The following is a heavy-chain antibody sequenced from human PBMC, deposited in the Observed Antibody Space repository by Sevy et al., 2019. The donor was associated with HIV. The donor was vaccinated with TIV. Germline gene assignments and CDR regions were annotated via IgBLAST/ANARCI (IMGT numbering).Heavy chain of an antibody. Sequence: GGSLRLSCAVSGFTFSNYAMSWVRQAPGKGLEWVSAIGGSGGSSYYAESVKGRFIISRDNSKNTLSLQMNSLRGEDTDVYYCAKDRARVVGDAFDLWGHGTMVTVSS. CDR2: IGGSGGSS. J-gene: IGHJ3*01. CDR1: GFTFSNYA. V-gene: IGHV3-23*01. CDR3: AKDRARVVGDAFDL. D-gene: IGHD1-26*01.